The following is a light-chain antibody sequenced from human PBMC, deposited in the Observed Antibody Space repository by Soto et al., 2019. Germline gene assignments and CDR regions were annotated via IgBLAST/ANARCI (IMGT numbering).Light chain of an antibody. CDR3: QQGYSTPRT. V-gene: IGKV1-39*01. Sequence: DIQMTQSPSSLSASVGDRVTITCRASQSISRYLNWYQHKPGKAPKLLIYAASSLQSGVPSRFSGSGSGTDFTLTIISLQPEDFATYYCQQGYSTPRTFGQGTKLVIK. CDR1: QSISRY. J-gene: IGKJ2*01. CDR2: AAS.